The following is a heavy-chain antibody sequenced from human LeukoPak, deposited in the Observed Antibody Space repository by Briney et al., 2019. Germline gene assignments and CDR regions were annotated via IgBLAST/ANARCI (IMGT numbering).Heavy chain of an antibody. J-gene: IGHJ4*02. CDR3: SRGSDESKTGDY. D-gene: IGHD6-25*01. V-gene: IGHV4-34*01. Sequence: SETLSVTCAIYGGSFSHYYWSWIRQPPGKGLEWAGEIHPSGSTSFNPSLESRVSISKDTSKNQFSLKLTSVTAADTAVYYCSRGSDESKTGDYWGQGTLVTVSS. CDR1: GGSFSHYY. CDR2: IHPSGST.